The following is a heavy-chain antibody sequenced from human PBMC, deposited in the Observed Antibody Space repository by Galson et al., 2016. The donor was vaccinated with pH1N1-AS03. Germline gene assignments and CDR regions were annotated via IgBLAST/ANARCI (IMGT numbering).Heavy chain of an antibody. D-gene: IGHD5/OR15-5a*01. V-gene: IGHV3-30*18. Sequence: SLRLSCAASGFIFTSYTMHWVRQAPGKGLEWVAVISFDGNNRYYMDSVKGRFSISRDDSKNTLYLQMNSRRAEDTAVYYCAKAAEFASTTYDFEYWGQGTLVTVTS. J-gene: IGHJ4*02. CDR1: GFIFTSYT. CDR2: ISFDGNNR. CDR3: AKAAEFASTTYDFEY.